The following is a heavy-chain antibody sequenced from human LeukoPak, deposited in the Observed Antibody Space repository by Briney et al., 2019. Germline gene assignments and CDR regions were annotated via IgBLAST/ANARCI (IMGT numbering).Heavy chain of an antibody. D-gene: IGHD1-26*01. V-gene: IGHV3-74*01. CDR1: GITFSGYW. CDR3: ARKYSGTNPFDY. CDR2: INSDWTTT. J-gene: IGHJ4*02. Sequence: GGSLRLSCPVSGITFSGYWVHWIRQAPGKGLVWVSRINSDWTTTTYADFVKGRFTISRDLSKNTLYLQMNSLRAEDTALYYCARKYSGTNPFDYWGQGTLVTVSS.